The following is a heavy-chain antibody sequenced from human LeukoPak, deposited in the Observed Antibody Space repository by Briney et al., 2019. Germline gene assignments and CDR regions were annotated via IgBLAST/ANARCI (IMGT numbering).Heavy chain of an antibody. CDR3: ARDASELRLDY. J-gene: IGHJ4*02. CDR2: IWYDGSNK. D-gene: IGHD1-26*01. CDR1: GFTFSSYD. Sequence: GGSLRLSCAASGFTFSSYDMHWVRQAPGKGLEWVAVIWYDGSNKYYADSVKGRFTISRDNSKNTLYLQMNSLRAEDTAVYYCARDASELRLDYWGQGTLVIVSS. V-gene: IGHV3-33*01.